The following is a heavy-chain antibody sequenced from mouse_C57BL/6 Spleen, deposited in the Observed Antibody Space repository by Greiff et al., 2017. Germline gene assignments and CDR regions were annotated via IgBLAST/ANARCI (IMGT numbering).Heavy chain of an antibody. Sequence: QVQLQQSGAELVRPGASVTLSCKASGYTFTDYEMHWVKQTPVHGLEWIGAIDPETGGTAYNQKFKGKAILTADKSSRTAYMELRSLTSEDSAVXYCTRGVGRYFDVWGTGTTVTVSS. CDR3: TRGVGRYFDV. CDR1: GYTFTDYE. V-gene: IGHV1-15*01. CDR2: IDPETGGT. J-gene: IGHJ1*03. D-gene: IGHD4-1*01.